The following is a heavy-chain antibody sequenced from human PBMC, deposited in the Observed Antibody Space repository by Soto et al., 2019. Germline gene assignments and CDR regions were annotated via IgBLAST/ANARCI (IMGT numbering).Heavy chain of an antibody. CDR1: GFPFGSHA. CDR2: VSGNGGTT. J-gene: IGHJ4*02. D-gene: IGHD3-3*01. Sequence: LRLSCAASGFPFGSHAMSWVRQAPGKGLEWVSLVSGNGGTTNYADTVKGRFTISRDNSQKTLYLQMNSLRAGDTAIYYCAKGKAHTLFGVDTLFDYWGQGTLVTVSS. CDR3: AKGKAHTLFGVDTLFDY. V-gene: IGHV3-23*01.